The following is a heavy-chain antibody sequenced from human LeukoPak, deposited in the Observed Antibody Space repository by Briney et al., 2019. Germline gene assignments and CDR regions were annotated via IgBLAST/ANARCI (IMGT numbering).Heavy chain of an antibody. CDR1: GYTFTSYD. CDR2: MNPNSGNT. CDR3: ARGSYREGDDYVWGSYHLYYFDY. D-gene: IGHD3-16*02. J-gene: IGHJ4*02. V-gene: IGHV1-8*01. Sequence: ASVKVSCKASGYTFTSYDINWVRQATGQGLEWMGWMNPNSGNTGYAQKFQGRVTMTRNTSISTAYMELSSLRSEDTAVYYCARGSYREGDDYVWGSYHLYYFDYWGQGTLVTVSS.